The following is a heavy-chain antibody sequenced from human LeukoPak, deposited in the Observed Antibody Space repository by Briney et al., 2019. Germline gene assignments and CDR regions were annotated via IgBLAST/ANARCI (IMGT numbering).Heavy chain of an antibody. CDR3: ASMLTTMHTPDWFDP. CDR1: GGSFSGYY. CDR2: IYYSGST. Sequence: NSSETLSLTCAVYGGSFSGYYWGWIRQPPGKGLEWIGSIYYSGSTYYNPSLKSRVTISVDTSKNQFSLKLSSVTAADTAVYYCASMLTTMHTPDWFDPWGQGTLVTVSS. D-gene: IGHD4/OR15-4a*01. V-gene: IGHV4-39*01. J-gene: IGHJ5*02.